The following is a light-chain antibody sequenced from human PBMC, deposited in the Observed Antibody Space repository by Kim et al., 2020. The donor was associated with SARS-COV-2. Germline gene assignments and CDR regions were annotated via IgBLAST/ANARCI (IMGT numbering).Light chain of an antibody. V-gene: IGLV6-57*02. CDR3: QSYDSSNHAV. Sequence: KTVTISCTGGSGGIASNYVQWYQQRPGSAPTTVIYEDNQRPSGVPDRFSGSIDSSSNSASLTISGLKTEDEADYYCQSYDSSNHAVFGGGTQLTVL. CDR1: SGGIASNY. CDR2: EDN. J-gene: IGLJ7*01.